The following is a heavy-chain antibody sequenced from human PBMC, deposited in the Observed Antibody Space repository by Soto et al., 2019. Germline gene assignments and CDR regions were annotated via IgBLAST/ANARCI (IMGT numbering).Heavy chain of an antibody. V-gene: IGHV3-23*01. D-gene: IGHD6-13*01. Sequence: LRLSCAASGFTFSNYAMSWVRQAPGKGLEWVSGLTGSGGATYYADSVKGRLTISRDNSNNTLYLQMNSLRAEDTAVYYCAKEGSVTAALDYWGQGILVTVSS. CDR1: GFTFSNYA. J-gene: IGHJ4*02. CDR3: AKEGSVTAALDY. CDR2: LTGSGGAT.